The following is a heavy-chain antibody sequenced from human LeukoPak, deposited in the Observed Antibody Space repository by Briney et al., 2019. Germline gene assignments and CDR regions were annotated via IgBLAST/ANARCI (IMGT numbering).Heavy chain of an antibody. J-gene: IGHJ6*02. CDR2: ISSSSSTI. CDR3: ARAVSPDHRVVPAATNLYGMDV. Sequence: PGGSLRLSCAAYGFTFNTYSMDWVRQAPGKGLEWVSYISSSSSTIYYADSVKGRFTISRDNAKNSLYLQMNSLRAEDTAVYYCARAVSPDHRVVPAATNLYGMDVWGQGTTVTVSS. CDR1: GFTFNTYS. D-gene: IGHD2-2*01. V-gene: IGHV3-48*04.